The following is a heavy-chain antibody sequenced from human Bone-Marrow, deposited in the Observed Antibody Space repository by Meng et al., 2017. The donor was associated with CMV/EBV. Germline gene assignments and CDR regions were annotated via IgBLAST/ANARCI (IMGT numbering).Heavy chain of an antibody. CDR3: AKAKYYYDSPIDY. V-gene: IGHV3-23*03. CDR2: IYSGGSST. J-gene: IGHJ4*02. Sequence: GGSLRLSCAASGFTFSSYAMSWVRQAPGKGLEWVSVIYSGGSSTYYADSVKGRFTISRDNSKNTLYLQMNSLRAEDTAVYYCAKAKYYYDSPIDYWGQGTLVTVSS. D-gene: IGHD3-22*01. CDR1: GFTFSSYA.